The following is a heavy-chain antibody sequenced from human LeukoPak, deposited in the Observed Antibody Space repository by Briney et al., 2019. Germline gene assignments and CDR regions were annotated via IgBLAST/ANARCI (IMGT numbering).Heavy chain of an antibody. D-gene: IGHD2-15*01. J-gene: IGHJ4*02. CDR1: GGTFSSYA. V-gene: IGHV1-69*04. CDR2: IIPILGIA. CDR3: AREEYCSGGSCAHVDY. Sequence: ASVKVSCKASGGTFSSYAISWVRQAPGQGLEWMGRIIPILGIANYAQKFQGRVTITADKSTSTAYMELSSLRSEDTAVYYCAREEYCSGGSCAHVDYWGQGTLVTVSS.